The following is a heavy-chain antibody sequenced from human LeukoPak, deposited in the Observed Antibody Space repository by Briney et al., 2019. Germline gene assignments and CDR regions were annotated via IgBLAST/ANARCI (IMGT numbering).Heavy chain of an antibody. J-gene: IGHJ4*02. Sequence: PSETLSLTCTVSGGSISSSCYYWGWIRQPPGKGLEWIGSIYYSGSTYYNPSLKSRVTISVDTSKNQFSLKLSSVTAADTAVYYCARAARRSPSFDYWGQGTLVTVSS. CDR2: IYYSGST. V-gene: IGHV4-39*01. CDR1: GGSISSSCYY. CDR3: ARAARRSPSFDY. D-gene: IGHD6-6*01.